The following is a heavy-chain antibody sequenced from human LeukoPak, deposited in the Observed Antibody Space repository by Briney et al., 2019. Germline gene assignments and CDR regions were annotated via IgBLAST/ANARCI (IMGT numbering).Heavy chain of an antibody. CDR3: ARVAVAGPTGWFDP. J-gene: IGHJ5*02. CDR2: ISSSSSYI. Sequence: PGGSLRLSCAASGFTFSGYSMNWVRQAPGKGLEWVSSISSSSSYIYYADSVKGRFTISRDNTDNVVYLQMNSLGAEDTAVYYCARVAVAGPTGWFDPWGQGTLVTVSS. D-gene: IGHD6-19*01. V-gene: IGHV3-21*01. CDR1: GFTFSGYS.